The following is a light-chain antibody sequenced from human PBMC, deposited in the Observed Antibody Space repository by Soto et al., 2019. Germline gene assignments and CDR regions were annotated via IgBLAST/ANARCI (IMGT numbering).Light chain of an antibody. Sequence: ILMTQSPSTLSVSPGERGTLSCRASQSVSSNLAWYQQKPGQAPSLLIYGASTRATGIPARFSGSGSGTEFTLTISSLQSEDFAVYYCQQYNNWPRTFGQGTKV. CDR2: GAS. CDR1: QSVSSN. CDR3: QQYNNWPRT. V-gene: IGKV3-15*01. J-gene: IGKJ1*01.